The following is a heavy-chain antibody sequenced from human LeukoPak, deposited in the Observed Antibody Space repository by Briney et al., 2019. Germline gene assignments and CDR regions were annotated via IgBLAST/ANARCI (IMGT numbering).Heavy chain of an antibody. J-gene: IGHJ4*02. CDR1: GYTFTSYG. V-gene: IGHV1-18*01. CDR2: ISAYNGNT. D-gene: IGHD1-26*01. Sequence: GASVKVSCKASGYTFTSYGISWVRQAPGQGLEWMGWISAYNGNTNYAQKLQGRVTMTTDTSTSTAYMELSRLRSDDTAVYYCARDNYIAVGAFGLDYWGQGTLVTVSS. CDR3: ARDNYIAVGAFGLDY.